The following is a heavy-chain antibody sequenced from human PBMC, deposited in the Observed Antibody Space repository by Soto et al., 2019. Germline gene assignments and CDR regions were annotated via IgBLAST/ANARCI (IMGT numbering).Heavy chain of an antibody. Sequence: QVQLVQSGAEVKKPGSSVKVSCKASGGTFSRYTITWVRQAPGQGLEWMGGITPMFGKPNYAQKFQGRVTITADESTSTADMELSSLRSEDTAMYYCARDGTLYDSSAYYYLYWGQGTLVTVSS. J-gene: IGHJ4*02. CDR2: ITPMFGKP. V-gene: IGHV1-69*01. CDR1: GGTFSRYT. CDR3: ARDGTLYDSSAYYYLY. D-gene: IGHD3-22*01.